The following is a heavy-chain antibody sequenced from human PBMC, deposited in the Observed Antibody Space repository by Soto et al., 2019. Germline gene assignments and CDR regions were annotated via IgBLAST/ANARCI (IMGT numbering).Heavy chain of an antibody. CDR2: ISGSGATT. CDR3: ARAIRGFSYVVDY. D-gene: IGHD5-18*01. J-gene: IGHJ4*02. CDR1: GFTFSSHS. V-gene: IGHV3-48*02. Sequence: PGGSLRLSCAASGFTFSSHSINWVRQAPGKGLEWVSYISGSGATTYYADSVKGRFTISRDNARNSLYLQMSSLSDEDTAVYYCARAIRGFSYVVDYWGQGTLVTVSS.